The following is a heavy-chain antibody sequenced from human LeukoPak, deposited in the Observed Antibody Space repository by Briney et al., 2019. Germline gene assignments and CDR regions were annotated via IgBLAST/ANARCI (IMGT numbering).Heavy chain of an antibody. D-gene: IGHD2-2*01. CDR2: IYDSGTT. CDR1: GGSISSSSYY. J-gene: IGHJ5*02. CDR3: ARHLGDVVVVPAAKNWFDP. V-gene: IGHV4-39*01. Sequence: KPSATLSLTCPVSGGSISSSSYYWGWIRQPPGKGLAWIGSIYDSGTTYYNPSLKSRVTISVDTSKNQFSLKLSSVTAADTAVYYCARHLGDVVVVPAAKNWFDPWGQGTLVTVSS.